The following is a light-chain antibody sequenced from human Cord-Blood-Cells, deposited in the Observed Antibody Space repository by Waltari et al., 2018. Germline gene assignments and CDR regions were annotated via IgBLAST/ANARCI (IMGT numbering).Light chain of an antibody. CDR3: QQYGSSPWT. V-gene: IGKV3-20*01. CDR1: QSVSSSY. Sequence: EILLTPSPGTLSLSPGERATLSCRASQSVSSSYLAWYQQKPGQAPRLLIYGTSSRATGIPDRFSGSGSGTDFTLTISRLEPEDFAVYYCQQYGSSPWTFGQGTKVEIK. CDR2: GTS. J-gene: IGKJ1*01.